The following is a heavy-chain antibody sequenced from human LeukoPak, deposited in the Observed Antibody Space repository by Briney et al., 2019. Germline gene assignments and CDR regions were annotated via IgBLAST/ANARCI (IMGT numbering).Heavy chain of an antibody. J-gene: IGHJ4*02. CDR3: AKGEPGYYDSSGPDFDY. CDR2: IWYDGSNK. V-gene: IGHV3-33*06. CDR1: GFTFSSYG. D-gene: IGHD3-22*01. Sequence: GGSLRLSCAASGFTFSSYGMHWVRQAPGKGLEWVAVIWYDGSNKYYADSVKGRFTISRDNSKNTLYLQMNSLRAEDTAVYYCAKGEPGYYDSSGPDFDYWGQGTLVTVSS.